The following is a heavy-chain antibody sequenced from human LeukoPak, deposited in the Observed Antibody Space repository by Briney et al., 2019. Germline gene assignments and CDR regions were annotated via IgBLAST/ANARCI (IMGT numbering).Heavy chain of an antibody. D-gene: IGHD3-10*01. Sequence: SETLSLTCAVYGGSFSGYYWSWIRQPPGKGLEWIGEINHSGSTNYNPSLKSRVTISVDTSKNQFSLKLSSVTAADTAVYYCARRTGSYYYYTDVWGKGTTVTVSS. CDR3: ARRTGSYYYYTDV. J-gene: IGHJ6*03. CDR2: INHSGST. CDR1: GGSFSGYY. V-gene: IGHV4-34*01.